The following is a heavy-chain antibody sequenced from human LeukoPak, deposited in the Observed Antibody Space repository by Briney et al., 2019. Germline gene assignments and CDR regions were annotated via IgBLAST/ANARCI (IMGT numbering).Heavy chain of an antibody. V-gene: IGHV1-8*01. Sequence: GASVKVSCKASGYTFTSYDINWGRQATGQGLEWTGWMNPNSGNTGYAQKFQGRVTMTRNTSISTAYMELSSLRSEHTAVYYCARDSTVTTFYYYYYYMDVWGKGTTVTVSS. CDR3: ARDSTVTTFYYYYYYMDV. CDR1: GYTFTSYD. CDR2: MNPNSGNT. J-gene: IGHJ6*03. D-gene: IGHD4-17*01.